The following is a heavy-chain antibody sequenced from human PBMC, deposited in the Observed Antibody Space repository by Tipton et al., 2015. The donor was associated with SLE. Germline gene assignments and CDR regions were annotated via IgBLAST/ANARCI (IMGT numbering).Heavy chain of an antibody. CDR1: GGPISSGSYY. CDR2: IYTSGST. V-gene: IGHV4-61*02. D-gene: IGHD2-8*01. CDR3: ARGYCSDGVCYGFGFFDY. J-gene: IGHJ4*02. Sequence: TLSLTCTVSGGPISSGSYYWSWIRQPAGKGLEWIGRIYTSGSTNYNPSLKSRVTISVDTSKNQFSLKLSSVTAADTAVYFCARGYCSDGVCYGFGFFDYWGQGNLVTVSS.